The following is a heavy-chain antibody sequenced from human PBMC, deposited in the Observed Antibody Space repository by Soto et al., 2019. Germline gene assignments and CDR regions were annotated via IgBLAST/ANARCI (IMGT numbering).Heavy chain of an antibody. J-gene: IGHJ6*02. CDR3: ASTIAAADYYYGMDV. D-gene: IGHD6-13*01. CDR2: IYPGDSDT. Sequence: PGESLKISCKGSGYSLTSYWIGWVRQMPGKGLEWMGIIYPGDSDTRYSPSFQGQVTISADKSISTAYLQWSSLKASDTAMYYCASTIAAADYYYGMDVWRQGTTVTVSS. V-gene: IGHV5-51*01. CDR1: GYSLTSYW.